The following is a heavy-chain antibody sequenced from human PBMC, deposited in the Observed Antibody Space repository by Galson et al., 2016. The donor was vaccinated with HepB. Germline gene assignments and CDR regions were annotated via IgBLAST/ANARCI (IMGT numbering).Heavy chain of an antibody. CDR3: ARDCSSTSCYPC. CDR1: GYTFTYYY. J-gene: IGHJ4*02. Sequence: SVKVSCKASGYTFTYYYMHWVRQAPGQGPEWMGWINPNTGGTTYAQKFQGRVTMTRDTSISTAYMELSTLKSGDTAVYYCARDCSSTSCYPCWGQGTLVTVSS. V-gene: IGHV1-2*02. D-gene: IGHD2-2*01. CDR2: INPNTGGT.